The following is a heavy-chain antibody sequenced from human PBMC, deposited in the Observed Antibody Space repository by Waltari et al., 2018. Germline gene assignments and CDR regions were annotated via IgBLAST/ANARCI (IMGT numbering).Heavy chain of an antibody. D-gene: IGHD2-21*02. CDR3: AKDIVRQTMVVTPGAFDI. CDR2: ISWDGGST. Sequence: EVQLVESGGVVVQPGGSLRLSCAASGFTFDDYAMHWVRQAPGKGLEWVSLISWDGGSTYYADSVKGRFTISRDNSKNSLYLQMNSLRAEDTALYYCAKDIVRQTMVVTPGAFDIWGQGTMVTVSS. J-gene: IGHJ3*02. V-gene: IGHV3-43D*04. CDR1: GFTFDDYA.